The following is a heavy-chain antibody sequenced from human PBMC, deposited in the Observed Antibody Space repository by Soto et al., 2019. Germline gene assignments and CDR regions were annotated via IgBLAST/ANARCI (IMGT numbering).Heavy chain of an antibody. CDR2: ISAYNGNT. CDR1: GYTFTSYG. J-gene: IGHJ6*02. D-gene: IGHD1-26*01. Sequence: ASVKISCKASGYTFTSYGISWVRQAPGQGLEWMGWISAYNGNTNYARKLQGRVTMTTATSTSTASMELRSLWSDDTAVYYCARAPPMLGATTRPPYYYGMDVWRQGTTVTVSS. V-gene: IGHV1-18*01. CDR3: ARAPPMLGATTRPPYYYGMDV.